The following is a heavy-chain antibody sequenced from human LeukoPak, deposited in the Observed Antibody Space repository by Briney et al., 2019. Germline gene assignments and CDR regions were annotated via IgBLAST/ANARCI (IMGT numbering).Heavy chain of an antibody. CDR3: AKDQLRYYDSSGYYRL. J-gene: IGHJ4*02. CDR1: GFTFSSYA. D-gene: IGHD3-22*01. Sequence: GGSLRLSCAASGFTFSSYAMSWVRQAPGEGPEWVSAIVGSGDSTYYADSVKGRFTISGDNSKNTLYLQMNSLRAEDTAVYYCAKDQLRYYDSSGYYRLWGQGALVTVSS. V-gene: IGHV3-23*01. CDR2: IVGSGDST.